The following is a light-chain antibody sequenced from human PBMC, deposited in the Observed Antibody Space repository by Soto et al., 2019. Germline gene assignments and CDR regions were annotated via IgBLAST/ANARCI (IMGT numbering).Light chain of an antibody. CDR1: QSVSSSY. Sequence: EIVLTQSPGTLSLSPGERATLSCRASQSVSSSYLAWYQQKPGQAPRLLIYGASSRATGTPDRFSGSGSGAGFTLTIRRLEPEDFAVYYCQQYGSSPLTFGGGTKVDIK. V-gene: IGKV3-20*01. J-gene: IGKJ4*01. CDR3: QQYGSSPLT. CDR2: GAS.